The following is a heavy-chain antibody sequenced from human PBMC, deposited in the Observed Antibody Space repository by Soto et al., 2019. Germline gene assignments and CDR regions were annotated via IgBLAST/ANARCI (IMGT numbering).Heavy chain of an antibody. J-gene: IGHJ6*02. CDR3: AKNGQPPYYYYGMDV. D-gene: IGHD2-8*01. CDR2: ISGYNGDT. V-gene: IGHV1-18*01. Sequence: QGQLVQSGAEVKKPGASVKVSCKASGYTFTRYGISWVRQAPGQGLERMGGISGYNGDTKYAQKFQGRLTMTVDTSTTTAYMELRSLSSDDRAVYYCAKNGQPPYYYYGMDVWGQGTTVTVSS. CDR1: GYTFTRYG.